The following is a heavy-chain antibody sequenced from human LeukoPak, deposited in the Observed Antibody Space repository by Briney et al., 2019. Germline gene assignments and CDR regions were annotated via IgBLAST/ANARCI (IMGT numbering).Heavy chain of an antibody. CDR2: LDPEDGET. V-gene: IGHV1-24*01. CDR1: GYTLTELS. CDR3: ASLKTMVRGVYAFDI. Sequence: ASVKVSCKVSGYTLTELSMHWVRQAPGKGLEWMGGLDPEDGETIYAQKFQGRVTMTEDTSTDTAYMELSSLRSEDTAVYYCASLKTMVRGVYAFDIWGQGTMVTVSS. J-gene: IGHJ3*02. D-gene: IGHD3-10*01.